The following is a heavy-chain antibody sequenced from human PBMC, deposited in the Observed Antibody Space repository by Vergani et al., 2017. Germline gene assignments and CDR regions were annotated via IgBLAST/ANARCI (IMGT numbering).Heavy chain of an antibody. CDR1: GGSISSSSYY. J-gene: IGHJ4*02. CDR3: ARHLPGMGYFDY. D-gene: IGHD6-13*01. V-gene: IGHV4-39*01. Sequence: QLQLQESGPGLVKPSETLSLTCTVSGGSISSSSYYWGWIRQPPGKGLEWIGSIYYSGSTYYNPSLKSRVTISVDTSKNQFSLKLSSVTAADTAVYYCARHLPGMGYFDYWGQGTLVIVSS. CDR2: IYYSGST.